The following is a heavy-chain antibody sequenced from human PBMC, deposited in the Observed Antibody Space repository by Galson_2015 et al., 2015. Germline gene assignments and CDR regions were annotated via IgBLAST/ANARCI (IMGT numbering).Heavy chain of an antibody. CDR1: GGSISSYY. V-gene: IGHV4-59*01. D-gene: IGHD3-22*01. CDR3: ARVMPTWGKYYYDSSGYQGLNAFDI. J-gene: IGHJ3*02. CDR2: IYYSGST. Sequence: SETLSLTCTVSGGSISSYYWSWIRQPPGKGLEWIGYIYYSGSTNYNPSLKSRVTISVDTSKNQFSLKLSSVTAADTAVYYCARVMPTWGKYYYDSSGYQGLNAFDIWGQGTMVTVSS.